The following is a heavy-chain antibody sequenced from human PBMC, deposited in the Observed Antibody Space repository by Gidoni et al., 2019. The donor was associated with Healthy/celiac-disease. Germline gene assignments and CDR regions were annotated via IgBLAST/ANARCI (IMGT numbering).Heavy chain of an antibody. J-gene: IGHJ3*02. V-gene: IGHV1-2*04. D-gene: IGHD3-16*01. CDR3: ARVRFGELCADAFDI. CDR1: GYTFTGYY. Sequence: QVHLVQSGAELTKPGASVKVSCKASGYTFTGYYMHWVRQAPEQGIEWMERTNPNSGGTNYEQKFQGWVTMTRDTSISTAYMELSRLRSDDTAVYYCARVRFGELCADAFDIWGQGTMVTVSS. CDR2: TNPNSGGT.